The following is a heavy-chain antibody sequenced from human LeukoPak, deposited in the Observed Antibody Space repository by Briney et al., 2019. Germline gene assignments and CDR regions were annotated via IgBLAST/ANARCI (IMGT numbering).Heavy chain of an antibody. Sequence: ASVKVSCKASGGTFSSYAISWVRQAPGQGLEWMGWISAYNGNTNYAQKIQGRVTMTTDTSTSPASMELRSLRSDDTAVYYCARDSPVVVVAATLDPWGQGTLVTVSS. D-gene: IGHD2-15*01. V-gene: IGHV1-18*01. CDR1: GGTFSSYA. J-gene: IGHJ5*02. CDR2: ISAYNGNT. CDR3: ARDSPVVVVAATLDP.